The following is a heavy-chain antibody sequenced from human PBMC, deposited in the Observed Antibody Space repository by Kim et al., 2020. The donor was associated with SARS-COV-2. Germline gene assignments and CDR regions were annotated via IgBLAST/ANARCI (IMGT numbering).Heavy chain of an antibody. CDR3: AKDVLRFLEWLPRYYYDSSGYPLGAFDI. CDR2: ISWNSGSI. CDR1: GFTFDDYA. Sequence: GGSLRLSCAASGFTFDDYAMHWVRQAPGKGLEWVSGISWNSGSIGYADSVKGRFTISRDNAKNSLYLQMNSLRAEDTALYYCAKDVLRFLEWLPRYYYDSSGYPLGAFDIWGQGTMVTVSS. V-gene: IGHV3-9*01. D-gene: IGHD3-3*01. J-gene: IGHJ3*02.